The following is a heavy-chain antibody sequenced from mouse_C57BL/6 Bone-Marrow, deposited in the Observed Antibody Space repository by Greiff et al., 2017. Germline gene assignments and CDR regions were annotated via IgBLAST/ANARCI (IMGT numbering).Heavy chain of an antibody. CDR3: ARELLWGDY. CDR1: GFTFSSYA. V-gene: IGHV5-4*01. Sequence: EVHLVESGGGLVKPGGSLKLSCAASGFTFSSYAMSWVRQTPEKRLEWVATISDGGSYTYYPDNVKGRFTISRDNAKNNLYLQMSHLKSEDTAMYYCARELLWGDYWGQGTTLTVSS. CDR2: ISDGGSYT. J-gene: IGHJ2*01. D-gene: IGHD2-1*01.